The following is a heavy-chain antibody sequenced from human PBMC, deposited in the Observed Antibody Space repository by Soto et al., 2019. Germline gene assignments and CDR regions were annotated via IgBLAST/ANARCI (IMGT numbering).Heavy chain of an antibody. Sequence: GGSLRLSCAASGFTFSSYAMHWVRQAPGKGLEWLAVISYDGSNKYYEDSVKGRFTISRDNTKNTLYLQMNSLRAEDTAVYYCARRFGTPDRYYYYCYGMYVWGQGTTVTVSS. D-gene: IGHD3-16*01. CDR2: ISYDGSNK. CDR3: ARRFGTPDRYYYYCYGMYV. V-gene: IGHV3-30-3*01. CDR1: GFTFSSYA. J-gene: IGHJ6*01.